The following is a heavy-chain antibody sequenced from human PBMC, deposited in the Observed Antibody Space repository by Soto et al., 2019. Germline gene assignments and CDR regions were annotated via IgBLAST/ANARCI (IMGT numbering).Heavy chain of an antibody. CDR2: IYFDGITT. V-gene: IGHV3-74*01. CDR3: ARGGAMGVDY. CDR1: GFTFNTHL. D-gene: IGHD1-26*01. J-gene: IGHJ4*02. Sequence: GGSRRRSWTASGFTFNTHLMHWVRQAPGKGLVWVSRIYFDGITTNYADSVKGRLTVSRDNAKNTVYLHVNTLRDEDTAVYYCARGGAMGVDYWGQGTLVTVSS.